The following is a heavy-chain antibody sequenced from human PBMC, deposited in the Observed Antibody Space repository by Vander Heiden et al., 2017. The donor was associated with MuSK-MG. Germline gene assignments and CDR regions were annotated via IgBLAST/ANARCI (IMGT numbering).Heavy chain of an antibody. CDR1: GGSISSSSYY. CDR2: IYYSGST. J-gene: IGHJ5*02. D-gene: IGHD3-3*01. Sequence: QLQLQESGPGLVKPSETLSLTCTVSGGSISSSSYYWGWIRQPPGKGLEWMGSIYYSGSTYYNPSLKSRVTISVDTSKNQFSLKLSSVTAADTAVYYCARLYYDFWSGYYYNWFDPWGQGTLVTVAS. V-gene: IGHV4-39*01. CDR3: ARLYYDFWSGYYYNWFDP.